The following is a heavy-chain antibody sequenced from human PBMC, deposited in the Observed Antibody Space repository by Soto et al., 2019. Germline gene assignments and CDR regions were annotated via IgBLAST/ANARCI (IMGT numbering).Heavy chain of an antibody. CDR3: ASAFWSGYYRYYYGMDV. D-gene: IGHD3-3*01. Sequence: QVQLVQSGAEVKKPGSSVKVSCKASGGTFSSYAISWVRQAPGQGLEWMGGIIPIFGTANYAQKFQGRVTITADESTSPAYMELSSLRSEDTAVYYCASAFWSGYYRYYYGMDVWGQGTTVTVSS. CDR2: IIPIFGTA. V-gene: IGHV1-69*01. CDR1: GGTFSSYA. J-gene: IGHJ6*02.